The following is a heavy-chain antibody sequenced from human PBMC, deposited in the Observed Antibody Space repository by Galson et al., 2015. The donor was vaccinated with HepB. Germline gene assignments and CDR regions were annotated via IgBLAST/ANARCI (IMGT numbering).Heavy chain of an antibody. CDR1: GDSVSTNNAA. CDR3: SRETAMVRGIINPFDY. Sequence: CAISGDSVSTNNAAWNWIRQSPSRGLEWLGRTYYRSKWYNDYNDYEVSVKSRITVNPDTSKNQSSLQLNSVTPEDTAMYYCSRETAMVRGIINPFDYWSQGTLVTVSS. D-gene: IGHD3-10*01. J-gene: IGHJ4*02. V-gene: IGHV6-1*01. CDR2: TYYRSKWYNDYN.